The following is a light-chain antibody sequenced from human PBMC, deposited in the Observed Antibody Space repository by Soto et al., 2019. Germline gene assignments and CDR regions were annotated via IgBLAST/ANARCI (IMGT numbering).Light chain of an antibody. J-gene: IGLJ2*01. CDR1: SSDVGGYNY. Sequence: QSVLTQPASVSGSPGQSITISCTGTSSDVGGYNYVSWYQHHPGKAPKLMIYEVSSRPSGVSNRFSGSKSGNTASLTISGLQAEDESDYYCTSYTSSSTFVFGGGTKVTVL. V-gene: IGLV2-14*01. CDR3: TSYTSSSTFV. CDR2: EVS.